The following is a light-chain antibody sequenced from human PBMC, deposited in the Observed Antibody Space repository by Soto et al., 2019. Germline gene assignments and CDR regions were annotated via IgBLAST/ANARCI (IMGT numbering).Light chain of an antibody. CDR3: SSYTSSTTSV. V-gene: IGLV2-14*01. J-gene: IGLJ1*01. CDR2: DVS. Sequence: QSALTQPASVSGSPGQSITISCTGTSSDVGGYKYVSWYQHHPGKGPKLMLYDVSNRPSGVSNRFSGSKSGNTASLTISGVQAEDEADYYCSSYTSSTTSVFGPGTKLTVL. CDR1: SSDVGGYKY.